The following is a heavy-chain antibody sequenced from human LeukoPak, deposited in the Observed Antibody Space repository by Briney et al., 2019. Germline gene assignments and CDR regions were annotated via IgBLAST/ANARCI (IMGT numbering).Heavy chain of an antibody. V-gene: IGHV3-23*01. CDR3: AKEVRGGYYYSYFDY. CDR2: LSGSGGRT. D-gene: IGHD3-22*01. J-gene: IGHJ4*02. CDR1: GFTFSSYA. Sequence: GGSLRLSCAASGFTFSSYAMTWVRQAPGKGLEWVSSLSGSGGRTYYADSVKGRFTISRDNSKNTLYLQMNSLRAGDTAVYYCAKEVRGGYYYSYFDYWGQGTLVTVSS.